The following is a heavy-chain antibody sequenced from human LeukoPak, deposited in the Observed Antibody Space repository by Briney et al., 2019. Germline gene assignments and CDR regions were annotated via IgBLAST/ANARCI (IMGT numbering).Heavy chain of an antibody. D-gene: IGHD3-16*01. J-gene: IGHJ1*01. CDR1: GFTFSSYW. CDR3: AKDDDWGRYKH. V-gene: IGHV3-74*01. Sequence: GGSLRLSCAASGFTFSSYWMHWVRQAPGKGLVWVSRINSDGSSTSYADSVKGRFTISRDNAKNTLYLQMNSLRAEDTAVYYCAKDDDWGRYKHWGQGTLVTVSS. CDR2: INSDGSST.